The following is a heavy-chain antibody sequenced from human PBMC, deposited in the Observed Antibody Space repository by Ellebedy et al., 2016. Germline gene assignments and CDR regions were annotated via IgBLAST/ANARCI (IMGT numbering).Heavy chain of an antibody. J-gene: IGHJ4*02. D-gene: IGHD3-10*01. V-gene: IGHV4-61*01. CDR3: ARGVYGSGNTFDY. CDR1: GGSVSSGSYY. CDR2: IYYTGST. Sequence: SETLSLTCTVSGGSVSSGSYYWSWVQQPPGKGLEWIGYIYYTGSTNYNPSFKSRVTISLDTSRNQFSLKLSSVTAADTAVYYCARGVYGSGNTFDYWGQGTLVTVSS.